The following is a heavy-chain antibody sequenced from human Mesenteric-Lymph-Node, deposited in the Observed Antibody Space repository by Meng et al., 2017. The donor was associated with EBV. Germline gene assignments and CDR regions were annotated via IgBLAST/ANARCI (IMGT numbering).Heavy chain of an antibody. V-gene: IGHV1-2*06. CDR1: DDTYNDDW. D-gene: IGHD3-16*01. J-gene: IGHJ5*02. CDR3: ARAVGGSYDWGRFDP. CDR2: ISPNGSAT. Sequence: VQLVQSVAAVKGPGASLQLSCNASDDTYNDDWIHWVRHAPGQRHEWMGRISPNGSATNFEQKFQCRVTMTRETSISTAYMELRSLTSNDTAVYYCARAVGGSYDWGRFDPWGQGTLVTVSS.